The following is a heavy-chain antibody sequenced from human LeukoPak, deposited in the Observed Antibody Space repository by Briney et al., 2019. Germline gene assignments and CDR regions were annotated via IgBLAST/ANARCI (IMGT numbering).Heavy chain of an antibody. Sequence: HPGGSLRLSCAASGFTFDDYAMHWVRQAPGKGLEWVSAISGSGGSTYYADSVKGRFTISRDNSKNTLYLQMNSLRAEDTAVYYCAKDQSSSWYPLPYYFDYWGQGTLVTVSS. CDR1: GFTFDDYA. CDR3: AKDQSSSWYPLPYYFDY. V-gene: IGHV3-23*01. D-gene: IGHD6-13*01. J-gene: IGHJ4*02. CDR2: ISGSGGST.